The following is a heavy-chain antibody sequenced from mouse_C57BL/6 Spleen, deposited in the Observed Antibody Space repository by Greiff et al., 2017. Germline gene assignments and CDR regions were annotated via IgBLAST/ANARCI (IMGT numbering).Heavy chain of an antibody. J-gene: IGHJ2*01. Sequence: EVQVVESGGGLVKPGGSLKLSCAASGFTFSDYGMHWVRQAPEKGLEWVAYISSGSSTIYYADTVKGRFTISRDNAKNTLFLQMTSLRSEDTAMYYCARTDYYGSSYPSFDYWGQGTTLAVSS. V-gene: IGHV5-17*01. CDR2: ISSGSSTI. CDR1: GFTFSDYG. CDR3: ARTDYYGSSYPSFDY. D-gene: IGHD1-1*01.